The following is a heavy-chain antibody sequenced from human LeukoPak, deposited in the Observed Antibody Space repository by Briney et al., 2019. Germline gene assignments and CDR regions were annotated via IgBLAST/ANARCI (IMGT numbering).Heavy chain of an antibody. J-gene: IGHJ5*02. CDR3: ARNRHAYSGYDSFYP. Sequence: GGSLRLSCAASGFTFSSYWMNWLRQAPGKGLEWVANVKQDGSEKYYVDSVKGRFTISRDNAKNSLYLQMNSLRAEDTAVYYCARNRHAYSGYDSFYPWGQGTLVTVSS. V-gene: IGHV3-7*03. D-gene: IGHD5-12*01. CDR2: VKQDGSEK. CDR1: GFTFSSYW.